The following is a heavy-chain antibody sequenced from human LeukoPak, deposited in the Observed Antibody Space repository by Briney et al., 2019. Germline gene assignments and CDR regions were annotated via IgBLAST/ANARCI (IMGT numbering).Heavy chain of an antibody. Sequence: SVKVSCKASGGTFSSYAISWVRQAPGQGLEWMGGIIPIFGTANYAQKFQGRVTITADESTSTAYMELSSLRYDDTAVYYCARGIVGATDLDYWGQGTLVTVSS. CDR1: GGTFSSYA. J-gene: IGHJ4*02. V-gene: IGHV1-69*13. CDR2: IIPIFGTA. D-gene: IGHD1-26*01. CDR3: ARGIVGATDLDY.